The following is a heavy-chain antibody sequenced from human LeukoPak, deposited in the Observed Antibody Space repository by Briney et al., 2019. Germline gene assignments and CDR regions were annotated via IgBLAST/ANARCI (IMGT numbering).Heavy chain of an antibody. J-gene: IGHJ3*02. V-gene: IGHV3-23*01. Sequence: PGGSLRLSCAASGFTFRSYAMTWVRQAPGKGLEWVSAISGIGNSTYYADSVKGRFTISRDNAKNSLYLQMNSLRAEDTAVYYCTSHTGTGDAFRLFHIWGQGTMVTVSS. D-gene: IGHD2-21*02. CDR3: TSHTGTGDAFRLFHI. CDR2: ISGIGNST. CDR1: GFTFRSYA.